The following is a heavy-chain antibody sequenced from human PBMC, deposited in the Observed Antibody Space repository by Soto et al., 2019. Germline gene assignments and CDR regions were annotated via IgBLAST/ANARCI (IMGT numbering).Heavy chain of an antibody. Sequence: AGGSLRLSCAASGYSISTYWMSWVRQAPGKGLEWVACIKKDGSEEYYVDSVRGRFTISRDNSKNTLYLQMNSLRAEDTAVYYCAREHYDPLSSLVAFDIWGQGTMVTVSS. D-gene: IGHD3-22*01. V-gene: IGHV3-7*01. CDR2: IKKDGSEE. CDR3: AREHYDPLSSLVAFDI. J-gene: IGHJ3*02. CDR1: GYSISTYW.